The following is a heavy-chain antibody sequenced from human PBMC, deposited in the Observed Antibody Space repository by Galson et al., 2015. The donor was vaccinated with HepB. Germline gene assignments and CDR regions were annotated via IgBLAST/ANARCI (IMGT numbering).Heavy chain of an antibody. Sequence: SLRLSCAASGFTFSSYGMHWVRQAPGKGLEWVAFIRYDGSNKYYADSVKGRFTISRDNSKNTLYLQMNSLRAEDTAVYYCAKVKGPEDTLYDYGADGGENYFDYWGQGTLVTVSS. CDR1: GFTFSSYG. CDR2: IRYDGSNK. CDR3: AKVKGPEDTLYDYGADGGENYFDY. J-gene: IGHJ4*02. D-gene: IGHD4-17*01. V-gene: IGHV3-30*02.